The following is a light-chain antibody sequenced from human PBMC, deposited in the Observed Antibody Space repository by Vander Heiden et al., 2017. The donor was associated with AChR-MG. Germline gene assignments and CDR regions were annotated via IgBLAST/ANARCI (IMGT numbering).Light chain of an antibody. CDR1: QSIDSNY. CDR3: QHCGSSSYT. CDR2: AAS. V-gene: IGKV3-20*01. Sequence: EIVLTQSPGTLSLYPGERAALSCRASQSIDSNYLAWYQQKPGQAPRLLIYAASSRATGIPDRFSGSGSGTDFTLTISRLGPEDLAVYYCQHCGSSSYTFGQGTKLEI. J-gene: IGKJ2*01.